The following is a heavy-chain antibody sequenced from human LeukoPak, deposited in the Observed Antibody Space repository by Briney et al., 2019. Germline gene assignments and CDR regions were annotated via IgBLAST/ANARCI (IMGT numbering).Heavy chain of an antibody. Sequence: GGSLRLSCAAPGFTFRAYDMQWVRQPIGGGLQWVSAIGTAGNTFYADSVKGRFTISRDIVKNSLYLQLNALRVEDTALYYCARVRVGSGGLDLWGQGTLVTVSS. J-gene: IGHJ3*01. V-gene: IGHV3-13*01. D-gene: IGHD2-8*02. CDR2: IGTAGNT. CDR3: ARVRVGSGGLDL. CDR1: GFTFRAYD.